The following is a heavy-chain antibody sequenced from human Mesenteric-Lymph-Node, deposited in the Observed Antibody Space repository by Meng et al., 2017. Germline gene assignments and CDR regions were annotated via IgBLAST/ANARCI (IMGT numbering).Heavy chain of an antibody. CDR3: ARNPDYDYVWGSYRPYGMDV. Sequence: ASVKVSCKASGYTFTSYRISWVRQAPGQGLEWMGWISAYNGNTNYAQKFQGRVTMTRDTSISTAYMELSRLRSDDTAVYYCARNPDYDYVWGSYRPYGMDVWGQGTTVTVSS. V-gene: IGHV1-18*01. J-gene: IGHJ6*02. D-gene: IGHD3-16*02. CDR2: ISAYNGNT. CDR1: GYTFTSYR.